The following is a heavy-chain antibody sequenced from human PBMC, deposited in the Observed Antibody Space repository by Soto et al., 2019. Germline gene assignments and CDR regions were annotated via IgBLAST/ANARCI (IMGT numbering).Heavy chain of an antibody. Sequence: ASVKVSCKASGYTFTSYAMHWVRQAPGQRLERMGWINAGNGNTKYSQKFQGRVTITRDTSASTAYMELSSLRSEDTAVYYCARALNYDSSGYYYVPLYYFDYWGQGTLVTVSS. CDR1: GYTFTSYA. V-gene: IGHV1-3*01. D-gene: IGHD3-22*01. J-gene: IGHJ4*02. CDR3: ARALNYDSSGYYYVPLYYFDY. CDR2: INAGNGNT.